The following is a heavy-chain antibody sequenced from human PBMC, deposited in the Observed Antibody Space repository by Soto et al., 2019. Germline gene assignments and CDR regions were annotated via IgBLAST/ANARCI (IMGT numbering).Heavy chain of an antibody. CDR2: ISGSGGST. CDR1: GFTFSSYA. Sequence: SLRLSCAASGFTFSSYAMSWVRQAPGKGLEWVSAISGSGGSTYYADSVKGRFTISRDNSKNTLYLQMNSLRAEDTAVYYCAKELPVVVITNDAFDIWGQGTMVTVS. CDR3: AKELPVVVITNDAFDI. V-gene: IGHV3-23*01. J-gene: IGHJ3*02. D-gene: IGHD3-22*01.